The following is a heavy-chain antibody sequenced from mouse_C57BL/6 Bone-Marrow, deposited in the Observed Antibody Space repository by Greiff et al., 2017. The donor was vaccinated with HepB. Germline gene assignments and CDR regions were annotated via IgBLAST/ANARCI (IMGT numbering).Heavy chain of an antibody. CDR2: FYPGSGSI. Sequence: QVQLKQSGAELVKPGASVKLSCKASGYTFTEYTIHWVKQRSGQGLEWIGWFYPGSGSIKYNEKFKDKATLTADKSSSTVYMELSRLTSEDSAVYFCARHEGRKPTQYYGRGYWYFDVWGTGTTVTVSS. V-gene: IGHV1-62-2*01. D-gene: IGHD1-1*01. CDR1: GYTFTEYT. CDR3: ARHEGRKPTQYYGRGYWYFDV. J-gene: IGHJ1*03.